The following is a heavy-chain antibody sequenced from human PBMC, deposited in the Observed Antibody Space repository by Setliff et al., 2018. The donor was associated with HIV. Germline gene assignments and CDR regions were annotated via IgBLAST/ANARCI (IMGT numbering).Heavy chain of an antibody. V-gene: IGHV4-38-2*02. CDR3: ARGPATLRHNWFDP. Sequence: SETLSLTCTVSGYSISSGYYWGWIRQHPGKGLEWIGNIDHSGSTYYNPSLKSRVTISVDTSKNKFSLKLSTVTAAYTAVYFCARGPATLRHNWFDPWGQGTPVTVSS. D-gene: IGHD2-21*01. J-gene: IGHJ5*02. CDR2: IDHSGST. CDR1: GYSISSGYY.